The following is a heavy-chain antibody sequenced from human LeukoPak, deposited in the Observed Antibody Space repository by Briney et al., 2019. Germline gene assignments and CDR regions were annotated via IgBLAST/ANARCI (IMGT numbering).Heavy chain of an antibody. Sequence: GASVKVSCEASGYTFTSYAMHWVRQAPGQRLEWMGWINAGNGNTKYSQKFQGRVTITADESTSTAYMELSSLRSEDTAVYYCARGLYYYDSLGYFDYWGQGTLVTVSS. J-gene: IGHJ4*02. V-gene: IGHV1-3*01. CDR2: INAGNGNT. D-gene: IGHD3-22*01. CDR3: ARGLYYYDSLGYFDY. CDR1: GYTFTSYA.